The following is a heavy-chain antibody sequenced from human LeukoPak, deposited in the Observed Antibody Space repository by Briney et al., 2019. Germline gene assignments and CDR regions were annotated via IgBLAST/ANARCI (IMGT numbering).Heavy chain of an antibody. CDR1: GGSISSYY. D-gene: IGHD3-16*02. Sequence: TPSETLSLTCTVSGGSISSYYWSWIRQPPGKGLEWIGYIYYSGSTNYNPSLKSRVTISVDTSKNQFSLKLSSVTAADTAVYYCARDYYDYVWGSYRYFDYWGQGTLVTVSS. CDR3: ARDYYDYVWGSYRYFDY. CDR2: IYYSGST. V-gene: IGHV4-59*01. J-gene: IGHJ4*02.